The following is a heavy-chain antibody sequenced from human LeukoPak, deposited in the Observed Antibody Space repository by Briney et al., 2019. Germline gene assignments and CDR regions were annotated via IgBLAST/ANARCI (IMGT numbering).Heavy chain of an antibody. Sequence: GGSLRLSCAASGFTFTNYAMSWVRQAPGKGLEWVSTIGGSGASTFYADSVRGRFTISRDNSKNTLYLQMNNLRAEDTAVYYCASIGERYLQTEHYFHHWGQGTLVTVSS. J-gene: IGHJ1*01. V-gene: IGHV3-23*01. CDR3: ASIGERYLQTEHYFHH. CDR2: IGGSGAST. D-gene: IGHD3-3*01. CDR1: GFTFTNYA.